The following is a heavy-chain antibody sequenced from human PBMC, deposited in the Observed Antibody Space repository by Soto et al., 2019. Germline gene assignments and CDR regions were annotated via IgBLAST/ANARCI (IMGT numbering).Heavy chain of an antibody. CDR2: INPGGGSA. D-gene: IGHD6-19*01. J-gene: IGHJ6*02. V-gene: IGHV1-46*01. Sequence: QVDLVQSGAEVKKPGASVTISCKASGSAITRYYIHWVRQAPGRGLERMGIINPGGGSASYAQKFQDRATIHKDTSTGTVYMDLRSLRTEDTAVYYCARDTSGWSLNGLDVWGQGTTVNVSS. CDR1: GSAITRYY. CDR3: ARDTSGWSLNGLDV.